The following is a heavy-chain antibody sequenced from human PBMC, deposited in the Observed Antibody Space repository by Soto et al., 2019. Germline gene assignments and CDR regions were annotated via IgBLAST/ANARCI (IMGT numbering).Heavy chain of an antibody. CDR2: INHSGST. J-gene: IGHJ6*02. Sequence: PSETLSLTCAVYGGSFSGYYWSWIRQPPGKGLEWIGEINHSGSTNYNPSLKSRVTISVDTSKNQFSLKLSSVTAADTAVYYCARGKQWLVRHGGMDVWGQGTTVTVSS. V-gene: IGHV4-34*01. D-gene: IGHD6-19*01. CDR3: ARGKQWLVRHGGMDV. CDR1: GGSFSGYY.